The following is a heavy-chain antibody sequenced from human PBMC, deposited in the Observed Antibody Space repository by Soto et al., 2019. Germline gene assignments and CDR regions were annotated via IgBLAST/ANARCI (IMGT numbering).Heavy chain of an antibody. V-gene: IGHV4-59*01. D-gene: IGHD1-1*01. CDR3: ARARLVGLTTWDYFDY. J-gene: IGHJ4*02. CDR2: ISDSGST. CDR1: GGSISNYY. Sequence: SETLSLTCNVSGGSISNYYWNWIRQPPGKRLEWIGYISDSGSTKYNPSLMSRVTISADMSKNQVSLKVKSVAAADTAIYYCARARLVGLTTWDYFDYWGQRPLFPVSP.